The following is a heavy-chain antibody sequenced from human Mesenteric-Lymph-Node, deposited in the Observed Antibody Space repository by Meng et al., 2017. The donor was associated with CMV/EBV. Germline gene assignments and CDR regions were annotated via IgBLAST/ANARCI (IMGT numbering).Heavy chain of an antibody. V-gene: IGHV4-30-4*08. CDR2: IYYSGNT. D-gene: IGHD2-8*01. Sequence: SETLSLTCSVSGASISSGGYFWSWIRQPPGKGLEWIGYIYYSGNTYYNPSLKSRATISVDTSHNQLSLKLNSVTAADTAVYYCAREVNYATNYFDPWGQGTLVTVSS. CDR3: AREVNYATNYFDP. CDR1: GASISSGGYF. J-gene: IGHJ5*02.